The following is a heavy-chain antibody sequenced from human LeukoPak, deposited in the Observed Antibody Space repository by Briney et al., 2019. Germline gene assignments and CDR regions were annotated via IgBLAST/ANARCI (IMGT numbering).Heavy chain of an antibody. V-gene: IGHV4-59*01. CDR2: IYYSGST. CDR3: ARGHINFDY. CDR1: GGSISSYY. Sequence: PSETLSLTCTVSGGSISSYYWSWIRQPPGRGLEWIGYIYYSGSTNYTPSLKSRVTISVDTSKNQFSLKLSSVTAADTAVYYCARGHINFDYWGQGTLVTVSS. D-gene: IGHD2-21*01. J-gene: IGHJ4*02.